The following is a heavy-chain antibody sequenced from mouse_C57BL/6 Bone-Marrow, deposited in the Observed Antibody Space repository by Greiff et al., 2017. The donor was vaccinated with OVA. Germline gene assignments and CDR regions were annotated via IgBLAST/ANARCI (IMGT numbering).Heavy chain of an antibody. Sequence: DVMLVESGEGLVKPGGSLKLSCAASGFTFSSYAMSWVRQTPEKRLEWVAYISSGGDYIYSAATVKGRFTISRDNARNTLYLQMSRLKSEDTAMYYCTRDGYDAMDYWGQGTSVTVSS. D-gene: IGHD2-3*01. CDR2: ISSGGDYI. J-gene: IGHJ4*01. CDR3: TRDGYDAMDY. CDR1: GFTFSSYA. V-gene: IGHV5-9-1*02.